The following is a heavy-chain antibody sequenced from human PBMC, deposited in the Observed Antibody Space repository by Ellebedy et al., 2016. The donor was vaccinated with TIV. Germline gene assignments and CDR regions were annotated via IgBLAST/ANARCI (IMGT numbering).Heavy chain of an antibody. D-gene: IGHD1-26*01. CDR2: ISDSGAGT. V-gene: IGHV3-23*01. J-gene: IGHJ4*02. CDR1: GFPFSSYT. CDR3: AKVVGATSWFYFDS. Sequence: GESLKISCAASGFPFSSYTMSWVRQAPGKGLEWVSGISDSGAGTYYADSVRGRFTISRDNSKNTVYLQMNSLRAEDTAVYYCAKVVGATSWFYFDSWGQGNLVTVSA.